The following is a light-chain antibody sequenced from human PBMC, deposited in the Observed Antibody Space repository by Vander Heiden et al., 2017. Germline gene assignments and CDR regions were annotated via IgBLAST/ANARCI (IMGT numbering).Light chain of an antibody. J-gene: IGLJ1*01. CDR1: SSDVGGYNY. CDR3: SSYTSSSTDV. Sequence: QSALTQPASVSGSPGHSIPISCTGTSSDVGGYNYVSWYQQHPGKAPKLMIYDVSNRPSGVSNRFSGSKSGNTASLTISGLQAEDEADYYCSSYTSSSTDVFGTGTKVTVL. CDR2: DVS. V-gene: IGLV2-14*01.